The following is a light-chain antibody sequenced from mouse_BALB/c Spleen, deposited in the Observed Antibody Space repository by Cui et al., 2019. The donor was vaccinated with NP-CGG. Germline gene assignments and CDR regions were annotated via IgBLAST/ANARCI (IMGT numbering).Light chain of an antibody. V-gene: IGLV1*01. CDR2: GTK. J-gene: IGLJ1*01. CDR3: ALWYSNHWV. CDR1: TGAVTTSNY. Sequence: AVVTQESALTTSPGETVTLICRSSTGAVTTSNYANWVQEKPDHLFTGLIGGTKNRAPGVPARFSGSLIGDKAALTITGAQTEDEAIYFCALWYSNHWVFGGGTKLTVL.